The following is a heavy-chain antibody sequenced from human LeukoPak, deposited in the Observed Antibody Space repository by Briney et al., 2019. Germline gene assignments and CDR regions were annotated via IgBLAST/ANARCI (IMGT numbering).Heavy chain of an antibody. CDR1: GGSISSYY. D-gene: IGHD2-21*02. J-gene: IGHJ4*02. V-gene: IGHV4-59*01. CDR2: IYYSGST. CDR3: ARRYCGGDCTKYYFDY. Sequence: SETLSLTCTVSGGSISSYYWSWIRQPPGKGLEWIGYIYYSGSTNYNPSLKSRVIISVDTSKNQFSLKLSSVTAADTAVYYCARRYCGGDCTKYYFDYWGQGTLVTVSS.